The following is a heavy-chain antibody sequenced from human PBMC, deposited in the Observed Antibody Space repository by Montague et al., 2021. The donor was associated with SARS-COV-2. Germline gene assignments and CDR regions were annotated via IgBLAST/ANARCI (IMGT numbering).Heavy chain of an antibody. CDR1: GGSNSSYY. V-gene: IGHV4-59*08. CDR3: ARHPSYSSGWYDWFDP. CDR2: IFYSGNT. Sequence: SETLSLTCTVSGGSNSSYYWSWIRQPPGKGLEWIGYIFYSGNTNYNPSLKSRVTISIDTSKNQFSLKLRSVTAADTAVYYCARHPSYSSGWYDWFDPWGQGTLVTVSS. J-gene: IGHJ5*02. D-gene: IGHD6-19*01.